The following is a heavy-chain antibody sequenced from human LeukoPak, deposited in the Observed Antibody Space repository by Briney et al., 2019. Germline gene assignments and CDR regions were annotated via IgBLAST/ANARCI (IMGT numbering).Heavy chain of an antibody. D-gene: IGHD5-18*01. CDR3: ARFRYGYDY. CDR2: INHSGST. J-gene: IGHJ4*02. V-gene: IGHV4-34*01. CDR1: GGSFSGYY. Sequence: SETLSLTCAVYGGSFSGYYWSWIRQPPGKGLEWIGEINHSGSTTSNPSPKSRVTISVDTSKNQFSLKLSSVTAAETAVYYCARFRYGYDYWGQETLVTVSS.